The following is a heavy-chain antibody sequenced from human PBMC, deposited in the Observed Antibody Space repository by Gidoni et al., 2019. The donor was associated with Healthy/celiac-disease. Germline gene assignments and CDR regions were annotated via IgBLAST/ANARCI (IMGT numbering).Heavy chain of an antibody. J-gene: IGHJ5*02. Sequence: QVQLVQSGAEVKKPGASVKVSCKASGYTFTSYYMHWVRQAPGQGLEWMGIINPSGGSTSYAKKFQGRVTMTRDTSTSTVYMELSSLRSEYTAVYYCAREATGNWFDPWGQGTLVTVSS. V-gene: IGHV1-46*01. CDR1: GYTFTSYY. CDR2: INPSGGST. CDR3: AREATGNWFDP.